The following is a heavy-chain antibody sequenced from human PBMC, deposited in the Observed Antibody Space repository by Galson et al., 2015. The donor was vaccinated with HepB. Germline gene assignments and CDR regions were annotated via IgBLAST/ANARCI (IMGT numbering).Heavy chain of an antibody. V-gene: IGHV3-23*01. CDR2: ISSSGGST. D-gene: IGHD1-20*01. J-gene: IGHJ4*02. CDR1: GFTFSSYW. Sequence: SLRLSCAASGFTFSSYWMSWVRQAPGKGLEWVSAISSSGGSTYYADSVKGRFTISRDNSKNTLYLQMNTLRAEDTALYYCAKPISGTTRGFDYWGQGTLVTVSS. CDR3: AKPISGTTRGFDY.